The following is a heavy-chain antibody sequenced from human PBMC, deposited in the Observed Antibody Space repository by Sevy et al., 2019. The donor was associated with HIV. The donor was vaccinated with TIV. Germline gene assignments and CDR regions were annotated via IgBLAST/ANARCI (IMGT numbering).Heavy chain of an antibody. CDR3: AREGGYTDQGMDV. CDR1: GFTIRTYN. V-gene: IGHV3-48*01. CDR2: ISSSSSNI. D-gene: IGHD5-12*01. J-gene: IGHJ6*02. Sequence: GGSLRLSCAASGFTIRTYNMNWVRQAPGKGVEWISYISSSSSNIYYADSVKGRFTISRDNAKNSLFVQMHSLRAEDTAVYYCAREGGYTDQGMDVWGQGTTVTVSS.